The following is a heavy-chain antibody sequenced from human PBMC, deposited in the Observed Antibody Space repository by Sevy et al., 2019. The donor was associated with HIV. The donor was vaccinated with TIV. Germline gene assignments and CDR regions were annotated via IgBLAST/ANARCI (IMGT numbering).Heavy chain of an antibody. CDR3: ARERTYLFDY. CDR2: IWYDGSNI. Sequence: GGSLRLSCVTSGFTFGSYGMHWVRQAPGKGVEWVADIWYDGSNIHYADSVRGRFTISRDNSKNTLFLQMNSLRAEDTAVYYCARERTYLFDYCGQGTLVTVSS. CDR1: GFTFGSYG. V-gene: IGHV3-33*01. J-gene: IGHJ4*02.